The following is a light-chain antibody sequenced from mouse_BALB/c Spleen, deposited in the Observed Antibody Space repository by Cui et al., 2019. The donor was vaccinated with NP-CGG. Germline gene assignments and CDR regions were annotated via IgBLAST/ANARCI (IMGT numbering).Light chain of an antibody. J-gene: IGLJ1*01. CDR3: ALWYSNHWV. CDR1: TGAVTTSNY. CDR2: GTN. V-gene: IGLV1*01. Sequence: AVGTQEAALTTSPGETVTLTCRSSTGAVTTSNYANWVQEIPDHLFTGLIGGTNNRAPGVPARFSGSLIGDKAALTITGAQTEDEAIYFCALWYSNHWVFGGGTKLTVL.